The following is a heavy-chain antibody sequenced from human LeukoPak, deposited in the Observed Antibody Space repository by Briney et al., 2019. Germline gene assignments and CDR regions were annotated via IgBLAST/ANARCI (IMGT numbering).Heavy chain of an antibody. CDR2: ISYDGTRK. J-gene: IGHJ4*02. D-gene: IGHD5-12*01. V-gene: IGHV3-30*18. CDR1: GFTCGSCG. CDR3: TKGYSDYDYAFDF. Sequence: GSLRLSCAASGFTCGSCGIHWVRQAPGKGLEWVAVISYDGTRKQYADSVKGRFTISRDNSKNTLYLQMNSLRGEDTAVYYCTKGYSDYDYAFDFWGQGTLVTVSS.